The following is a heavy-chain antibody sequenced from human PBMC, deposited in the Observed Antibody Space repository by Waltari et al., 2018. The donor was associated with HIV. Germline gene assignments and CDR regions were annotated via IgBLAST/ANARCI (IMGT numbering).Heavy chain of an antibody. Sequence: QVQLVQSGAEVKEPGASVKISCKASGYPFSHYAMHWVRQAPGQRLEWMGWIDAGNGNTKYSQKFQDRVTITRDTSASTALMELSSLRFEDTAVYYCARGYYASGKYTPAFWGQGTLVTVSS. CDR2: IDAGNGNT. D-gene: IGHD3-10*01. J-gene: IGHJ4*02. CDR1: GYPFSHYA. V-gene: IGHV1-3*01. CDR3: ARGYYASGKYTPAF.